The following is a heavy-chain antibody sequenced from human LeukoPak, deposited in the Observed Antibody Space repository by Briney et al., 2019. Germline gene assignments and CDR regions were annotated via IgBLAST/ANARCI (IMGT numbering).Heavy chain of an antibody. V-gene: IGHV3-21*01. CDR3: ARDHVDWDYFDY. D-gene: IGHD5-12*01. J-gene: IGHJ4*02. CDR2: ISSSSSYI. CDR1: GFTFSSYS. Sequence: GGSLRLSCAASGFTFSSYSMNWVRQAPGKGLEWVSSISSSSSYIYYADSVKGRFTISRDNAKNSLYLQMNSLRAEDTAVYYCARDHVDWDYFDYWGQGTLVTVSS.